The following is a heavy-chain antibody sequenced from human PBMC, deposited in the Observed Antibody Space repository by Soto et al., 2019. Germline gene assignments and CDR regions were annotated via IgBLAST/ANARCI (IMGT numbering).Heavy chain of an antibody. CDR2: VSTYNGDT. CDR1: GYTFTRSG. V-gene: IGHV1-18*01. J-gene: IGHJ6*02. Sequence: ASVKVSCKASGYTFTRSGVSWVRQAPGQGLEWMGWVSTYNGDTNYAQTFQGRVTMTTDTSTSTVHMEVRSLRSDDTAVYYCAREGVAPYYYYGMDVWGQGTPVTVSS. CDR3: AREGVAPYYYYGMDV. D-gene: IGHD5-12*01.